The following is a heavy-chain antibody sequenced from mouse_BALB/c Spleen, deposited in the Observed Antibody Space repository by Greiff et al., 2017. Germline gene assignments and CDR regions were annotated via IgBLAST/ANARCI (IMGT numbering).Heavy chain of an antibody. J-gene: IGHJ4*01. CDR2: ISYSGST. CDR1: GYSITSDYA. Sequence: EVKLLESGPGLVKPSQSLSLTCTVTGYSITSDYAWNWIRQFPGNKLEWMGYISYSGSTSYNPSLKSRISITRDTSKNQFFLQLNSVTTEDTATYYCAREGIFYAGPYAMDYWGQGTSVTVSS. V-gene: IGHV3-2*02. CDR3: AREGIFYAGPYAMDY. D-gene: IGHD1-1*01.